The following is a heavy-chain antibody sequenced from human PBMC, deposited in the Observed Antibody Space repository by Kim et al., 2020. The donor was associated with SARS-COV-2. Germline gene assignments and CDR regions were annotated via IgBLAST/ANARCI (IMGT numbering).Heavy chain of an antibody. Sequence: YYGDSVQGRFSISRHDSKNTLYLQMSALRADDTAAYYCLKGGWGSLWGYWGQGTLVTVPS. CDR3: LKGGWGSLWGY. V-gene: IGHV3-23*01. D-gene: IGHD2-21*01. J-gene: IGHJ4*02.